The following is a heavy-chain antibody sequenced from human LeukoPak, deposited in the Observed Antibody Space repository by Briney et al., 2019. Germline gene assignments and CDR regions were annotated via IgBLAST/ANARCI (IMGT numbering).Heavy chain of an antibody. Sequence: GGSLRLSCAASGFTFNSYAMSWVRHAPWERQQLVSGISDSGGNTYYADSVRGRFTISRDNSKNTLYLQMNSLRAEDTAVYYCARHRSSWLIDYWGQGTLVTVSS. V-gene: IGHV3-23*01. J-gene: IGHJ4*02. CDR1: GFTFNSYA. D-gene: IGHD6-6*01. CDR3: ARHRSSWLIDY. CDR2: ISDSGGNT.